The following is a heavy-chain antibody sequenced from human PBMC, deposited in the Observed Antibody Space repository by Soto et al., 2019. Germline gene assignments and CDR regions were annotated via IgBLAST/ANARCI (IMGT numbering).Heavy chain of an antibody. J-gene: IGHJ4*02. CDR1: GGSFSGYY. Sequence: SETLSLTCAVYGGSFSGYYWSWIRQPPGKGLEWIGEINHSGSTNYNPSLKSRVTISVDTSKNQFSLKLSSVTAADTAVYYCARTLYSYGLRSGVEFDYWGQGTLVTVSS. V-gene: IGHV4-34*01. CDR2: INHSGST. CDR3: ARTLYSYGLRSGVEFDY. D-gene: IGHD5-18*01.